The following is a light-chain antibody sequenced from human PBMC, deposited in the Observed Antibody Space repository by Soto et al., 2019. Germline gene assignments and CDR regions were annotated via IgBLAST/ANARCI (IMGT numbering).Light chain of an antibody. CDR2: EGT. J-gene: IGLJ1*01. V-gene: IGLV2-23*01. CDR3: CSYAGSRHYV. CDR1: SSDVGSYNL. Sequence: QSALTQPASVSGSPGQSTTISCTGTSSDVGSYNLVSWYQQHPGKAPKFMIYEGTKRHSGVSNRFSGSKSGTTASLTISGLLAEEDADYYCCSYAGSRHYVFGTGTKLTVL.